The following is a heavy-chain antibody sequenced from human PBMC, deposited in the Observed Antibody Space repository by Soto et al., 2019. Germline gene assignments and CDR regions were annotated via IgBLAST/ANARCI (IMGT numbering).Heavy chain of an antibody. CDR2: ISSSGSTI. V-gene: IGHV3-11*01. CDR3: ARDIVVVVAATERGDY. J-gene: IGHJ4*02. Sequence: PGGSLRLSCAASGFTFSDYYMSWIRQAPGKGLEWVSYISSSGSTIYYADSVKGRFTISRDNAKNSLYLQMNSLRAEDTAVYYCARDIVVVVAATERGDYWGQGTLVTVSS. D-gene: IGHD2-15*01. CDR1: GFTFSDYY.